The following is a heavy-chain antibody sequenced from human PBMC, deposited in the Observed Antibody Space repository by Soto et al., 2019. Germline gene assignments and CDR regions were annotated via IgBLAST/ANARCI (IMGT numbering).Heavy chain of an antibody. CDR1: GFTFSSYA. D-gene: IGHD6-19*01. Sequence: EVQLLESGGGLVQPGGSLRLSCAASGFTFSSYAMIWVRQAPGKGLEWVSSITFNGIITYYADSVKGRFTISRDNSKNTLYLQMNSLRADDTAIYYCAKDIGGSSGWNFDSWGQGTLVTVSS. V-gene: IGHV3-23*01. CDR3: AKDIGGSSGWNFDS. J-gene: IGHJ4*02. CDR2: ITFNGIIT.